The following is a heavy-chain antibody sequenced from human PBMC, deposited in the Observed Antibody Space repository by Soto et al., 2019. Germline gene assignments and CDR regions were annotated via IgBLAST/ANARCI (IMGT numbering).Heavy chain of an antibody. CDR3: ASGRRAWGEAAGFDY. CDR2: IIPILGIA. CDR1: GGTFSSYT. J-gene: IGHJ4*02. D-gene: IGHD3-10*01. Sequence: QVQLVQSGAEVKKPGSSVKVSCKASGGTFSSYTISWVRQAPGQGLEWMGRIIPILGIANYAQKFQGRVTITADKSTSTAYMELSSLSSEDTAVYYCASGRRAWGEAAGFDYWGQGTLVTVSS. V-gene: IGHV1-69*02.